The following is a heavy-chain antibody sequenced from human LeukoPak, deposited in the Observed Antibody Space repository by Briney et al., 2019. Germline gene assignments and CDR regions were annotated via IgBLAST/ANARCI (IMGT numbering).Heavy chain of an antibody. CDR3: ARALGDSSSWYAFDI. Sequence: SVKVSCKASGGTFSSYAISWVRQAPGQGLEWMGGIIPIFGTANYAQKFQGRDTITADESTSTAYMELSSLRSEDTAVYYCARALGDSSSWYAFDIWGQGTMVIVSS. J-gene: IGHJ3*02. D-gene: IGHD6-13*01. CDR2: IIPIFGTA. CDR1: GGTFSSYA. V-gene: IGHV1-69*13.